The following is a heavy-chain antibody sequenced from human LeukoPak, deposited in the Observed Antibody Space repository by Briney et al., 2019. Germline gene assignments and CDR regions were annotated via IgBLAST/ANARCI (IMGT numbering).Heavy chain of an antibody. CDR2: VTGKDCST. J-gene: IGHJ4*02. D-gene: IGHD6-13*01. V-gene: IGHV3-23*01. CDR1: GFTFSSYA. CDR3: AKSGGVGGGIAAAGIDY. Sequence: PGGPLRLSCAASGFTFSSYAMSWVPQAPGKGPEWVSTVTGKDCSTSYAAAVKGRLYSSKTNSKNTLLLQMNSLRGEDTAVYYCAKSGGVGGGIAAAGIDYWGQGTLVTVSS.